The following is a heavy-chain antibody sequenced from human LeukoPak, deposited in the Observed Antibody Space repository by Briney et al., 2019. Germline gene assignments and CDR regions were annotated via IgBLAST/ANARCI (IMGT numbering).Heavy chain of an antibody. CDR3: AEEDNPGDAFDI. CDR1: GGTFSNYA. D-gene: IGHD1-14*01. CDR2: IIPIFGTA. V-gene: IGHV1-69*13. J-gene: IGHJ3*02. Sequence: ASVKVSCNASGGTFSNYANSWVRQAPGQGLEWMGGIIPIFGTANYAQKFQGRVTITADESTSTAYMELSSLTSEDTAVYYCAEEDNPGDAFDIWGQGTMVTVSS.